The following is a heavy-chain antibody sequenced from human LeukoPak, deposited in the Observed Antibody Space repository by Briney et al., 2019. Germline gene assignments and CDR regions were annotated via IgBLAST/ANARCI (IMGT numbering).Heavy chain of an antibody. CDR3: ARRFCCGARCWGGFDY. D-gene: IGHD3-3*01. V-gene: IGHV3-23*01. Sequence: GGSLRLSCTTSGFVFNNYAMTWVRQVPGKGLEWVASISGRGTTKYYGDSFKGRFTISRDNVTKTMFLQMSSLRGEDSAIYFCARRFCCGARCWGGFDYWGPGTLVTVS. CDR1: GFVFNNYA. CDR2: ISGRGTTK. J-gene: IGHJ4*01.